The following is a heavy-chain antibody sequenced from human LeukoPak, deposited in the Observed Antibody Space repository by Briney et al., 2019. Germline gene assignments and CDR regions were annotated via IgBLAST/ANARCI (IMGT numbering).Heavy chain of an antibody. CDR2: ISYDGSNR. CDR3: ARDQAMVRGVMSIYYGMDV. J-gene: IGHJ6*02. D-gene: IGHD3-10*01. V-gene: IGHV3-30*03. CDR1: GFTFSSYG. Sequence: GGSLRLSCAASGFTFSSYGMHWVRQAPGKGLEWVAVISYDGSNRYYADSVKGRFTISRDNAKNTLYLQMNSLRAEDTAVYYCARDQAMVRGVMSIYYGMDVWGQGTTVTVSS.